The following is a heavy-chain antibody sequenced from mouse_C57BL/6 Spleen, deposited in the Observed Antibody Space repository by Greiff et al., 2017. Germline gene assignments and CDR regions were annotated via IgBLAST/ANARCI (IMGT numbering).Heavy chain of an antibody. J-gene: IGHJ4*01. CDR2: ISSGGSYT. CDR1: GFTFSSYG. Sequence: EVQGVESGGDLVKPGGSLKLSCAASGFTFSSYGMSWVRQTPDKRLEWVATISSGGSYTYYPDSVKGRYTISRDNAKNTLYLQMSRLKSEDTAMYYCARQYYGSSYGYAMDYWGQGTSVTVSS. D-gene: IGHD1-1*01. CDR3: ARQYYGSSYGYAMDY. V-gene: IGHV5-6*01.